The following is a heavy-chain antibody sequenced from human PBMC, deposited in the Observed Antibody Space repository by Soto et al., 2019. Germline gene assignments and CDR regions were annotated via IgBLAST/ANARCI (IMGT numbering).Heavy chain of an antibody. CDR2: IVVGGGKT. Sequence: GASVKVSCKASGFTFSSSAVQWVGQARGRRLEWIVCIVVGGGKTNYAQKFQERVTIIRDMSKSTVYMELSSLRSEDTAVYYCAAVRATYYHDSSGYLSADFDIWGKGTMVTASS. CDR3: AAVRATYYHDSSGYLSADFDI. CDR1: GFTFSSSA. J-gene: IGHJ3*02. D-gene: IGHD3-22*01. V-gene: IGHV1-58*01.